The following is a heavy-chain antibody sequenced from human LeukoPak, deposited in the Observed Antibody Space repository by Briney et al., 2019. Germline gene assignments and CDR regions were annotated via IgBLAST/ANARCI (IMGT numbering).Heavy chain of an antibody. CDR1: GGSISSSSYY. V-gene: IGHV3-23*01. D-gene: IGHD6-19*01. J-gene: IGHJ6*03. CDR2: ISGSGGST. Sequence: ETLSLTCTVSGGSISSSSYYWGWIRQPPGKGLEWVSAISGSGGSTYYADSVKGRFTISRDNSKNTLYLQMNSLRAEDTAVYYCAREDSSGWPYYYYYYMDVWGKGTTVTVSS. CDR3: AREDSSGWPYYYYYYMDV.